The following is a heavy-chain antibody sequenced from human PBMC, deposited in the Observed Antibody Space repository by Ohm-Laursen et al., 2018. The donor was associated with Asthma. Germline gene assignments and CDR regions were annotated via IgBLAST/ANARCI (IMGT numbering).Heavy chain of an antibody. V-gene: IGHV4-31*03. J-gene: IGHJ4*02. CDR1: GGSISSGGYY. CDR2: IYYSGST. CDR3: ARVNYYDSSGHDY. Sequence: TLSLTCTVSGGSISSGGYYWSWIRQPPGKGLEWIGYIYYSGSTYYNPSLKSRVTISVDTSKNQFSLKLSSVTAADTAVYYCARVNYYDSSGHDYWGQGTLVTVSS. D-gene: IGHD3-22*01.